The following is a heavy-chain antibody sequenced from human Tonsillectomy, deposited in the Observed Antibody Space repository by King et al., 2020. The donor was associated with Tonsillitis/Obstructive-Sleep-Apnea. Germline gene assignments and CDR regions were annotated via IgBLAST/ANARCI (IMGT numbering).Heavy chain of an antibody. CDR2: VYYSGST. Sequence: VQLQESGPGLVKPSETLSLTCTVSGGSISSFCWSWIRQPPGKGLEWIGYVYYSGSTNYNPALRSRVTISVDTSKNQFSLKLSSVTAADTAVYYCARDLVLAAGGDAFDIWGQGTMVTVSS. D-gene: IGHD2-15*01. V-gene: IGHV4-59*01. CDR3: ARDLVLAAGGDAFDI. CDR1: GGSISSFC. J-gene: IGHJ3*02.